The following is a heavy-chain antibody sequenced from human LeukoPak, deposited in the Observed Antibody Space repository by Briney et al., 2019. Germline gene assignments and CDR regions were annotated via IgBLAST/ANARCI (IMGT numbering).Heavy chain of an antibody. CDR2: ISWNSGSI. J-gene: IGHJ4*02. CDR3: AKDTHGDYLHYFDY. CDR1: GFTFDDYA. Sequence: GGSLRLSCAASGFTFDDYAMHWVRQAPGKGLEGVSGISWNSGSIGYADSVKGRFTISRDNAKNSLYLQMNSLRAEDTALYYCAKDTHGDYLHYFDYWGQGTLVTVSS. V-gene: IGHV3-9*01. D-gene: IGHD4-17*01.